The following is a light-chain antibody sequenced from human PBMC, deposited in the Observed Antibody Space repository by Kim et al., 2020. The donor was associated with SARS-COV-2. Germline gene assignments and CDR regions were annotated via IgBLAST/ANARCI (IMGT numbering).Light chain of an antibody. CDR3: QQYATFPRT. Sequence: ASTGDRVTISCRTSQGINNYLAWYRQKPGKAPELLIYAASTLQSGVPSRFSGSGSGTDFTLTISCLQSEDFATYYCQQYATFPRTFGQGTNVDIK. V-gene: IGKV1D-8*02. CDR1: QGINNY. CDR2: AAS. J-gene: IGKJ1*01.